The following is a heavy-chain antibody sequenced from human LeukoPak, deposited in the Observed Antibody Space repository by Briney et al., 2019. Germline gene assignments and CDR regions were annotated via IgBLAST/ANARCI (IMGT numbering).Heavy chain of an antibody. D-gene: IGHD6-19*01. V-gene: IGHV3-30*18. CDR2: ISYDGSNK. CDR1: GFTFSSYG. Sequence: PGRSLRLSCAASGFTFSSYGMHWVRQAPGKGLEWVAVISYDGSNKYYADSVKGRFTISRDNYKNTLYLQMNSLRAEDTAVHYCAKGSIAVAGAFDYWGQGTLVTVSS. CDR3: AKGSIAVAGAFDY. J-gene: IGHJ4*02.